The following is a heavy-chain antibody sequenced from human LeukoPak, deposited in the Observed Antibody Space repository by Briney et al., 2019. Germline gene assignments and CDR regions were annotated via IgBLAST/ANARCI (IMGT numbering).Heavy chain of an antibody. CDR3: ARSIDSSGYYYRYYYMDV. J-gene: IGHJ6*03. Sequence: SETLPLTCAVYGGSFSGYYWSWVRQPPGKGLEWIGEINHSGSTNYNPSLKSRVTISVDTSKNQFSLKLSSVTAADTAVYYCARSIDSSGYYYRYYYMDVWGKGTTVTVSS. D-gene: IGHD3-22*01. V-gene: IGHV4-34*01. CDR1: GGSFSGYY. CDR2: INHSGST.